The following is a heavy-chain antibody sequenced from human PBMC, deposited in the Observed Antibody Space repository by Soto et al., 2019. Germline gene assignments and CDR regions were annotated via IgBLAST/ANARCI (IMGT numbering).Heavy chain of an antibody. Sequence: ASVKVSCKASGYTFTSYGISWVRQAPGQGLEWMGWISAYNGNTNYAQKLQGRVTMTTDTSTSTAYMELRSLRSDDTAVYYCARALTSERLAGTFDYWGQGTLVTVSS. CDR2: ISAYNGNT. V-gene: IGHV1-18*01. CDR1: GYTFTSYG. D-gene: IGHD6-19*01. J-gene: IGHJ4*02. CDR3: ARALTSERLAGTFDY.